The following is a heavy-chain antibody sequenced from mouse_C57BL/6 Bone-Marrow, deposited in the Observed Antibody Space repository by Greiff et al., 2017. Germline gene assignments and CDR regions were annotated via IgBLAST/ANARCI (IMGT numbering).Heavy chain of an antibody. CDR1: GYTFTSYW. D-gene: IGHD1-1*01. CDR2: IYPGSGST. Sequence: QVQLQQPGAELVKPGASVKMSCKASGYTFTSYWITWVKQRPGQGLEWIGDIYPGSGSTNYNEKFKSKATLTVDTSSSTAYMQLSSLTSEDSAVXYCARRSMTTVVGHWYFDVWGTGTTVTVSS. V-gene: IGHV1-55*01. J-gene: IGHJ1*03. CDR3: ARRSMTTVVGHWYFDV.